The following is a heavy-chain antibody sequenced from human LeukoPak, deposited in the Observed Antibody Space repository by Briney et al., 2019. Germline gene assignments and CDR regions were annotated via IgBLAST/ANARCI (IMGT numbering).Heavy chain of an antibody. CDR3: ARGPMVRGVIIRGNWFDP. CDR2: ISHSGST. Sequence: SETLSLTCAVYGGSFSGYYWSWIRQPPGKGLEWIGEISHSGSTNYNPSLKSRVTISVDTSKNQFSLKLSSVTAADTAVYYCARGPMVRGVIIRGNWFDPWDQGTLVTVSS. V-gene: IGHV4-34*01. J-gene: IGHJ5*02. D-gene: IGHD3-10*01. CDR1: GGSFSGYY.